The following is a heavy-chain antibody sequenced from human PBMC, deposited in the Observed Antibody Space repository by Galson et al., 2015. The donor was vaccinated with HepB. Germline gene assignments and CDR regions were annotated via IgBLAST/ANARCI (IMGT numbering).Heavy chain of an antibody. CDR1: GYTFTSYY. CDR3: ARSGVTIFGVVGRNHNWFDP. CDR2: INPSGGST. J-gene: IGHJ5*02. D-gene: IGHD3-3*01. Sequence: SVKVSCKASGYTFTSYYMHWVRQAPGQGLEWMGIINPSGGSTSYAQKFQGRVTMTRDTSTSTVYMELSSLRSEDTAVYYCARSGVTIFGVVGRNHNWFDPWGQGTLVTVSS. V-gene: IGHV1-46*01.